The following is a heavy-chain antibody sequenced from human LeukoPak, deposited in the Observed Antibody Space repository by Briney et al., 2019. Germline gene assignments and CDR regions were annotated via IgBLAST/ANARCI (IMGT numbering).Heavy chain of an antibody. Sequence: GGSLRLSCAASGFTVSSNYMSLVRQAPGKGLEWVSVIYSGGSTYYADSVKGRFTISRDNSKNTLYLQMNYLRDEDTAVYYCARWIGGAAVDYWGQGTLVTVSS. CDR2: IYSGGST. D-gene: IGHD3-10*01. CDR3: ARWIGGAAVDY. V-gene: IGHV3-66*01. CDR1: GFTVSSNY. J-gene: IGHJ4*02.